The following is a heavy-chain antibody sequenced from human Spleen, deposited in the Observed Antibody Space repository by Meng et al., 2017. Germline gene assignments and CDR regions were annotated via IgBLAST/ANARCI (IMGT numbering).Heavy chain of an antibody. CDR3: ARGGWLQLFDY. CDR1: GFTFSSYD. CDR2: IGTAGDT. D-gene: IGHD5-24*01. Sequence: EVQLVESGRGVVQPGTSLRLSCAASGFTFSSYDMHWVRQATGKGLEWVSAIGTAGDTYYPGSVKGRFTISRENAKNSLYLQMNSLRAGDTAVYYCARGGWLQLFDYWGQGTLVTVSS. J-gene: IGHJ4*02. V-gene: IGHV3-13*01.